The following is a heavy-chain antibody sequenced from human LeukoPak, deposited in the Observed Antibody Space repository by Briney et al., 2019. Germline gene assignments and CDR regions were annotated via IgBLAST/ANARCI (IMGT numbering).Heavy chain of an antibody. CDR3: ARAGVAVAGSFDY. V-gene: IGHV3-66*01. J-gene: IGHJ4*02. CDR1: GFTVSSNY. Sequence: PGGSLRLSCAASGFTVSSNYMSWVRQAPGKGLEWVSVIYSGGSTYYADSVKGRFTISRDNSKNTLYLRMNSLRAEDTAVYYCARAGVAVAGSFDYWGQGTLVTVSS. CDR2: IYSGGST. D-gene: IGHD6-19*01.